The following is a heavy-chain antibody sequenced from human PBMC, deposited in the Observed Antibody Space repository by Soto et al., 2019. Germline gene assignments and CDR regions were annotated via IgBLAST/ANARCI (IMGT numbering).Heavy chain of an antibody. J-gene: IGHJ4*02. Sequence: GGSLRLSCAASGFTFSSYGMHWVRQAPGKGLEWVAVIWYDGSNKYYADSVKGRFTIPRDNSKNTLYLQMNSLRAEDTAVYYCARDARKYGYDFWSGYYTGTYFDYWGQGTLVTVSS. D-gene: IGHD3-3*01. V-gene: IGHV3-33*01. CDR2: IWYDGSNK. CDR3: ARDARKYGYDFWSGYYTGTYFDY. CDR1: GFTFSSYG.